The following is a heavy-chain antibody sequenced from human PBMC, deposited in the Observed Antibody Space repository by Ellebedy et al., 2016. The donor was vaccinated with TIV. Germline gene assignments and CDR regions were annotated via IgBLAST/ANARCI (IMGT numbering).Heavy chain of an antibody. D-gene: IGHD6-6*01. CDR2: IYYSGST. CDR1: GGSISSYY. CDR3: ARQLRGSSSVVDY. J-gene: IGHJ4*02. V-gene: IGHV4-59*01. Sequence: SETLSLTCTVSGGSISSYYWSWIRQPPGKGLEWIGYIYYSGSTNYNPSLKSRVTISVDTSKNQFSLKLSSVTAADTAVYYCARQLRGSSSVVDYWGQGTLVTVSS.